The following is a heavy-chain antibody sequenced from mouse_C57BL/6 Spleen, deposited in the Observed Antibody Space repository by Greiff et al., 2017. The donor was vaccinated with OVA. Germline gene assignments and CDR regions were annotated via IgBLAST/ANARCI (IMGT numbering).Heavy chain of an antibody. D-gene: IGHD1-1*01. V-gene: IGHV5-17*01. CDR2: ISSGSSTI. CDR3: ARPGYYGAMDY. CDR1: GFTFSDYG. J-gene: IGHJ4*01. Sequence: EVQRVESGGGLVKPGGSLKLSCAASGFTFSDYGMHWVRQAPEKGLEWVAYISSGSSTIYYADTVKGRFTISRDNAKNTLFLQMTILRSEDTAMYYCARPGYYGAMDYWGQGTSVTVSS.